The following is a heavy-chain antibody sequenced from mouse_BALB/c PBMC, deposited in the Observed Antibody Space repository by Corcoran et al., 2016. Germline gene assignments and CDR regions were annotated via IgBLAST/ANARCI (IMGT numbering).Heavy chain of an antibody. J-gene: IGHJ1*01. D-gene: IGHD2-3*01. CDR3: AGDPDGYWYLDV. V-gene: IGHV12-3*02. Sequence: QMQLQESGPGLVKPSQSLFLACSITGFPITSGYYWIWIRQSPGKPLEWMGYITHSGETFYNPSLQSPISITRETSKNQFFLQLNSVTTEDTAMYYCAGDPDGYWYLDVWGAGTTVTVSS. CDR2: ITHSGET. CDR1: GFPITSGYY.